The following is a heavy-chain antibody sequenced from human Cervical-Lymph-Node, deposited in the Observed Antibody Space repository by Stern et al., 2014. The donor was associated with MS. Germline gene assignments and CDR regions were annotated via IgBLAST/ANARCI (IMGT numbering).Heavy chain of an antibody. Sequence: DQLVESGAEVKKPGASVKVSCKVSGDTLSEISMHRVRQAPGKGLEWMGGFDPEHGETRYAQKFQGRVTMAEDRSTDTAYMELSSLRSEDTAVYYCATHRGRVTYYYGMDVWGQGTTVTVSS. CDR2: FDPEHGET. CDR3: ATHRGRVTYYYGMDV. J-gene: IGHJ6*02. V-gene: IGHV1-24*01. D-gene: IGHD2-21*02. CDR1: GDTLSEIS.